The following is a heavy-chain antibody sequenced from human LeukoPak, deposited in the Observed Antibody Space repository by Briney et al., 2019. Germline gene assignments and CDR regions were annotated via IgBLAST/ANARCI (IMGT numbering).Heavy chain of an antibody. CDR2: ISGSGGST. CDR3: AKDRPDSAAAGN. CDR1: GFTFSTYW. Sequence: GGSLRLSCVASGFTFSTYWMHWVRQAPGKGLEWVSGISGSGGSTYYVDSVKGRFTISRDNSKNTLYLQMNSLRAEDTAIYYCAKDRPDSAAAGNWGQGTLVTVSS. V-gene: IGHV3-23*01. J-gene: IGHJ4*02. D-gene: IGHD6-13*01.